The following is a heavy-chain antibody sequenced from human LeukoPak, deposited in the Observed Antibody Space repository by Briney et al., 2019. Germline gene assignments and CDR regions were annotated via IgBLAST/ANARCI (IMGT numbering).Heavy chain of an antibody. D-gene: IGHD4-17*01. V-gene: IGHV4-59*01. CDR3: ARRAVTTPGFYYYYGMDV. J-gene: IGHJ6*02. CDR1: GGSISDYY. CDR2: IHYTGTT. Sequence: SETLSLTCTVSGGSISDYYWSWIRQSPEKGLEWLAYIHYTGTTYYNPSLKSRLTISVDTSKNQFSLKLSFVTAADTAVYYCARRAVTTPGFYYYYGMDVWGQGTTVTVSS.